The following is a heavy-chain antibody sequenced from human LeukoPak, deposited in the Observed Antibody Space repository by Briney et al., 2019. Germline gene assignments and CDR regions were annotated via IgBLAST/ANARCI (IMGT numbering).Heavy chain of an antibody. D-gene: IGHD3-16*01. CDR3: AKDVAYTFDY. Sequence: GGSLRLSCAASGFTFDDYAMHWVRHAPGKGLEWVSLISWDGGSTYYADSVKGRFTISRENSKNTLYLQMNSLRTEDTAVYYCAKDVAYTFDYWGQGTLVTVSS. J-gene: IGHJ4*02. CDR2: ISWDGGST. CDR1: GFTFDDYA. V-gene: IGHV3-43D*03.